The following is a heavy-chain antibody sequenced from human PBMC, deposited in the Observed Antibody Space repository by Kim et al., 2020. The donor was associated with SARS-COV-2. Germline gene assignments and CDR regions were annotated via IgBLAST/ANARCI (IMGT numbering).Heavy chain of an antibody. D-gene: IGHD3-22*01. CDR1: GGTFSSYA. J-gene: IGHJ6*01. CDR3: ASVQIYYYDSSGFYYGMDV. CDR2: IIPIFGTA. V-gene: IGHV1-69*13. Sequence: SVKVSCKASGGTFSSYAISWVRQAPGQGLEWMGGIIPIFGTANYAQKFQGRFTITADESTSTPYMELSSLRSEETAVYYCASVQIYYYDSSGFYYGMDV.